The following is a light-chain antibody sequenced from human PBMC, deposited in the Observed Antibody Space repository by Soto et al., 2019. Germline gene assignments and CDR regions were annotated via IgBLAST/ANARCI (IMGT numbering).Light chain of an antibody. V-gene: IGLV2-14*01. CDR1: SNDVGRYNY. CDR2: EVS. Sequence: QSVLTQPASVSGSPGESITISCSGTSNDVGRYNYVSWYQQHPGKVPKLLIYEVSNRPSGVSNRLSGSKSGNTASLTISGLQAEDEADHFCSSYTRNSTVAFGGGTKLTVL. CDR3: SSYTRNSTVA. J-gene: IGLJ2*01.